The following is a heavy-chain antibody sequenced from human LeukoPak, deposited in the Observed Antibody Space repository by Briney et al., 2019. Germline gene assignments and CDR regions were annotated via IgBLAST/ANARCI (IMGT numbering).Heavy chain of an antibody. CDR1: GGSISSYY. CDR2: IYYSGSA. J-gene: IGHJ4*02. CDR3: ARAGPENLNWRYYIDF. Sequence: SETLSLTCTVSGGSISSYYWSWIRQPPGKGLEWIGYIYYSGSANYNASLKSRVTISVDTSKNQFSLKLSSVTAADTAVYYCARAGPENLNWRYYIDFWGQGILVTVSS. V-gene: IGHV4-59*08. D-gene: IGHD1-1*01.